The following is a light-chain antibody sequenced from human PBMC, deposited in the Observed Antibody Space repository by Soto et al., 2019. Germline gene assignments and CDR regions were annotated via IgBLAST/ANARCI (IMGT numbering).Light chain of an antibody. CDR3: QQYNGYPYT. CDR1: QSISSW. Sequence: DIQMTQSPSTLSASVGDRVTITCRASQSISSWLAWYQQKPGKAPNLLIYDASSLESGVPSRFSGSGSGTEFTLTISSLQPDDFATYYCQQYNGYPYTFGQGTKLEIK. CDR2: DAS. J-gene: IGKJ2*01. V-gene: IGKV1-5*01.